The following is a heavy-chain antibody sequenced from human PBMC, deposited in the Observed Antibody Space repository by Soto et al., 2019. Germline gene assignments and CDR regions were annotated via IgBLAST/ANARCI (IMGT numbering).Heavy chain of an antibody. CDR2: IIPISGTA. V-gene: IGHV1-69*06. D-gene: IGHD3-22*01. CDR3: ASTKYDSSAYYYWYLGL. Sequence: QVELVQSGAEVKKPGSSVKVSCQASEDTFRNYAISWVRQAPGQGLEWMGGIIPISGTANYAQKFQGRVTIAEDTSANTVCLELSSLRSEDTAVYYCASTKYDSSAYYYWYLGLWGRGTLVTVSS. J-gene: IGHJ2*01. CDR1: EDTFRNYA.